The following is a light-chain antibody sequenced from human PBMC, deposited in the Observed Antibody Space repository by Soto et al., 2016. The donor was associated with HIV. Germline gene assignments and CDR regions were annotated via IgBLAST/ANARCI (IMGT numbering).Light chain of an antibody. Sequence: DIQMTQSPSTLSASVGDRVTITCRASQSINSWLAWYQQKAGKAPKLLIYKASSLESGVPSRFSGSGSGTEFTLTITSLQPEDFAIYYCQHFNSFLPWTFGLRDQGGSQT. CDR2: KAS. CDR3: QHFNSFLPWT. J-gene: IGKJ1*01. V-gene: IGKV1-5*03. CDR1: QSINSW.